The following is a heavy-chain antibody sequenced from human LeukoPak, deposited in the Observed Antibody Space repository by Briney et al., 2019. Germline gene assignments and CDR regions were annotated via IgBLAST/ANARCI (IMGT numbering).Heavy chain of an antibody. J-gene: IGHJ4*02. CDR1: GFPFGTFW. CDR2: INQGGSQK. D-gene: IGHD3-22*01. V-gene: IGHV3-7*01. CDR3: AKNSEYYDSSGYFFCDY. Sequence: GGSLRLSCEASGFPFGTFWMSWVRQAPGKGLEWVANINQGGSQKNYVDSVKGRFTIARDNAKNSLYLQMNSLRAEDTAVYYCAKNSEYYDSSGYFFCDYWGQGTLVTVSS.